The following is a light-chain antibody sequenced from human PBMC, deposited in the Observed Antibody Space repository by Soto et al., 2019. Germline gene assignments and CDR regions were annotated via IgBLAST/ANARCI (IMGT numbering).Light chain of an antibody. CDR1: QSISTY. CDR3: QQSYSTPWT. CDR2: AAS. Sequence: DIQMTQPPSSLSASVGDRVTITCXASQSISTYLNWYQQKPGKAPKLLIYAASSLQSGVPSRFSGSGSGTDFTPTISSLQPEDFATYYCQQSYSTPWTFGQGTKVDIK. J-gene: IGKJ1*01. V-gene: IGKV1-39*01.